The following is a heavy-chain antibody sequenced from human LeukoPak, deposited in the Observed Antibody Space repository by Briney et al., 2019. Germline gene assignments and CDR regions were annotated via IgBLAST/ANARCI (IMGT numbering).Heavy chain of an antibody. D-gene: IGHD6-19*01. CDR3: VSAAVAGTVY. CDR1: GFTFSNYG. CDR2: ITSSSSTM. J-gene: IGHJ4*02. V-gene: IGHV3-48*02. Sequence: GGSLRLSCAASGFTFSNYGMNWVRQAPGKGLEWVSHITSSSSTMYYADSVKGRFTISRDNAKNSLYLQMNSLRDEDTAVYYCVSAAVAGTVYWGQGTLVTVSS.